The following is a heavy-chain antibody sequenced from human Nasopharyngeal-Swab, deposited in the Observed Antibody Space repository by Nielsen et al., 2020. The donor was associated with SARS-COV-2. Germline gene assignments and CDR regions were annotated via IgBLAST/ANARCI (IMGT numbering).Heavy chain of an antibody. Sequence: ASVKVSCKASGHTFTSYYMHWVRQAPGQGLEWMGIINPSGGSTSYAQKFQGRVTMTRDTSTSTVYMGLSSLRSEDTAVYYCARGGIGAARPPNYYYYGMDVWGQGTTVTVSS. CDR1: GHTFTSYY. J-gene: IGHJ6*02. D-gene: IGHD6-6*01. V-gene: IGHV1-46*01. CDR3: ARGGIGAARPPNYYYYGMDV. CDR2: INPSGGST.